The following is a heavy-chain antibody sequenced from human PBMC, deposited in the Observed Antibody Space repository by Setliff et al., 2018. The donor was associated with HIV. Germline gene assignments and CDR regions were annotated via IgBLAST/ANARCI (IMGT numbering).Heavy chain of an antibody. CDR2: IIPIFGTI. CDR3: ARANSQWQAYYYYMDV. V-gene: IGHV1-69*13. J-gene: IGHJ6*03. Sequence: GASVKVSCKASGGTFDSYAISWVRQAPGQGLEWMGGIIPIFGTINYAQKFQGRVTITADESTSTAYMELSSLRSEDTAVYYCARANSQWQAYYYYMDVWGKGTTVTVSS. D-gene: IGHD6-19*01. CDR1: GGTFDSYA.